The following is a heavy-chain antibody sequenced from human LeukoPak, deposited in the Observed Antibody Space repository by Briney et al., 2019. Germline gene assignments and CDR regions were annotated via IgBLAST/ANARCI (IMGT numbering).Heavy chain of an antibody. J-gene: IGHJ5*02. CDR2: IYYSGST. V-gene: IGHV4-59*01. CDR1: GGSISSYY. D-gene: IGHD3-9*01. Sequence: SETLSLTCTVSGGSISSYYWSWIRQPPGKGLEWIGYIYYSGSTNYNPSLKSRVTISVDTSKNQFSLKLSSVTAADTALYYCARELRYFDRWFDPWGQGTLVTVSS. CDR3: ARELRYFDRWFDP.